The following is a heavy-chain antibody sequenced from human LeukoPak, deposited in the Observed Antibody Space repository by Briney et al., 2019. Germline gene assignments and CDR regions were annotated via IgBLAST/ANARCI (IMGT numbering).Heavy chain of an antibody. CDR3: AKGVPASTYYDFWSGSRTYYMDV. CDR1: GFTFSSYA. CDR2: ISGSGGST. V-gene: IGHV3-23*01. J-gene: IGHJ6*03. D-gene: IGHD3-3*01. Sequence: PGGSLRLSCAASGFTFSSYAMSWVRQAPGKGLEWVSAISGSGGSTYYADSVKGRFTISRDNSKNTLYLQMNSLRAEDTAVYYCAKGVPASTYYDFWSGSRTYYMDVWGKGTTVTVSS.